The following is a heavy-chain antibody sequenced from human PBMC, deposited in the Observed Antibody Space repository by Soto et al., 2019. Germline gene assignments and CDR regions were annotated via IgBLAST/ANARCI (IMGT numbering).Heavy chain of an antibody. V-gene: IGHV4-39*01. CDR1: GGSISSGSYY. J-gene: IGHJ4*02. D-gene: IGHD1-26*01. CDR3: ARHIFGRLATPEY. Sequence: QLQLQESGPGLVKPSETLSLTCTVSGGSISSGSYYWGWIRQPPGKGLEWIGSIYYSGSTYYNPSLKSRVTISVDTPNNQCFLKLTSVTATDTSVYYCARHIFGRLATPEYWGQGTLVTVSS. CDR2: IYYSGST.